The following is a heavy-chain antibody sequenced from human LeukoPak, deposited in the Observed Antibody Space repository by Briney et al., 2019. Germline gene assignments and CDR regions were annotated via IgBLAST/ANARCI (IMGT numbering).Heavy chain of an antibody. CDR3: ARDRAARVGY. V-gene: IGHV3-11*04. D-gene: IGHD6-6*01. Sequence: TGGSLRLSCAVSGFTFSDYYMSWIRQAPGKGLEWVSYISSSGDTIYYADSVKGRFTISRDNAKNSLYLQMTSLRAEDTAAYYCARDRAARVGYWGQGTLVTVSS. CDR1: GFTFSDYY. CDR2: ISSSGDTI. J-gene: IGHJ4*02.